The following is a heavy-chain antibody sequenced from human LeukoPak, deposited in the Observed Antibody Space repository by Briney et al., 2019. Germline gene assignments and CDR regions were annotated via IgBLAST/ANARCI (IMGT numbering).Heavy chain of an antibody. CDR1: GASFNSDDQY. J-gene: IGHJ4*02. Sequence: SETLSLTCTVSGASFNSDDQYWNWIRQSPGKGLEWIGSIHPSGMLYNNPSLESRVTMSRDTSKNQFSLNLNSATAADAAVYFCSRGLDSRKLGYWGQGILVTVSS. CDR2: IHPSGML. D-gene: IGHD3-22*01. V-gene: IGHV4-31*03. CDR3: SRGLDSRKLGY.